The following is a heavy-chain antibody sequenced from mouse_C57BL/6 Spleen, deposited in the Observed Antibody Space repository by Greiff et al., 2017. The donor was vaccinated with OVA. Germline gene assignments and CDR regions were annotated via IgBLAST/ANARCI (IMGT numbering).Heavy chain of an antibody. V-gene: IGHV1-72*01. D-gene: IGHD2-5*01. CDR2: IDPNSGGT. J-gene: IGHJ4*01. Sequence: VKQSCKASGYTFTSYWMHWVKQRPGRGLEWIGRIDPNSGGTKYNEKFKSKATLTVDKPSSTAYMQLSSLTSEDSAVYYCARSYYSNYYAMDYWGQGTSVTVSS. CDR3: ARSYYSNYYAMDY. CDR1: GYTFTSYW.